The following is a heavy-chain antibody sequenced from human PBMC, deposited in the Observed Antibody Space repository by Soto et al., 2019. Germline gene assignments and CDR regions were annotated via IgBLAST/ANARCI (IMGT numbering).Heavy chain of an antibody. J-gene: IGHJ4*02. CDR1: GFLFSTYG. V-gene: IGHV3-30*18. Sequence: PGGSLRLSCAGSGFLFSTYGIHWVRQAPGKGLEWVAVISYDGSEKYYADSVKGRFTISRDNSKNTLYLQMNSLRAEDTAVYYCVKDWWELHYYFDYWGLGTLVTVSS. D-gene: IGHD1-26*01. CDR2: ISYDGSEK. CDR3: VKDWWELHYYFDY.